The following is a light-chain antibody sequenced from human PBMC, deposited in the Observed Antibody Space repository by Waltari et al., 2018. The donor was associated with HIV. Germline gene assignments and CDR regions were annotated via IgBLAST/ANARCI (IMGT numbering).Light chain of an antibody. CDR3: QVWHRSSDHWV. J-gene: IGLJ3*02. CDR2: DDS. Sequence: SYVLTQPPSVSMAPGQTANITFGGNNIGRETVTLYQQKPGQAPVVVGYDDSDRPSGIPERFSGSNSGDTATLTISRVEAGDEADYYCQVWHRSSDHWVFGGGTKLTVL. V-gene: IGLV3-21*02. CDR1: NIGRET.